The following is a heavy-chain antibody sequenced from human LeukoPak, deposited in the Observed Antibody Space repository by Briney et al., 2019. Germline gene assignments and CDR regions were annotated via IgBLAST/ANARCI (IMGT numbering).Heavy chain of an antibody. CDR2: ITVSGGTT. J-gene: IGHJ3*02. Sequence: PGGSLTLSCAASGLTFSNYAMTWVRQAPGKGLEWVSSITVSGGTTYYADSVKGRFSISRDNSRNTPFLHMNSLRADDTAVYYCSKDPNGDYVGAFDMWGPGTMVTVSS. D-gene: IGHD4-17*01. CDR1: GLTFSNYA. CDR3: SKDPNGDYVGAFDM. V-gene: IGHV3-23*01.